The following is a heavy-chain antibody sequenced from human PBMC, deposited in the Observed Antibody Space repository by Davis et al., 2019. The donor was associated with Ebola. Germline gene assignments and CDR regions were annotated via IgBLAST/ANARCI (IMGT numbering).Heavy chain of an antibody. V-gene: IGHV3-33*03. CDR1: GFTFSSYG. J-gene: IGHJ4*02. CDR3: ARGGGVSGSYFYVY. Sequence: GESLKISCAASGFTFSSYGMHWVRQAPGKGLEWVAVIWYDGSNKYYADSVKGRFTISRDNAKNTLYLQMNSLRAEDTAVYYCARGGGVSGSYFYVYWGQGTLVTVSS. CDR2: IWYDGSNK. D-gene: IGHD1-26*01.